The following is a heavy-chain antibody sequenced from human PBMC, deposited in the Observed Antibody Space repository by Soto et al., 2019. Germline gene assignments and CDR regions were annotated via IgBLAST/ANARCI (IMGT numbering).Heavy chain of an antibody. Sequence: DVQLLESGGGLVQPGGSLRLSCAASGFTFGNYGMNWVRQAPGKGLEWVAGISGGGGSTYYGDSVKGRFTISRDPSKNTVFLEMKSLRVEDTAVYYCARDSGLIWGNYGMDVWGQGTTVTVSS. CDR3: ARDSGLIWGNYGMDV. D-gene: IGHD2-15*01. CDR2: ISGGGGST. CDR1: GFTFGNYG. J-gene: IGHJ6*02. V-gene: IGHV3-23*01.